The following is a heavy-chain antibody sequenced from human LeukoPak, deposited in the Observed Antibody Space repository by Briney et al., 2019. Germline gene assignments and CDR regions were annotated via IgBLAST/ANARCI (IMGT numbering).Heavy chain of an antibody. D-gene: IGHD4-17*01. V-gene: IGHV3-30*02. Sequence: GGSLRLSCAGSGFTFSSYGIHWVRQAPGKGLEWVAKILYDGARIYYADSVKGRFTASRDSSKNTLNLQMNSLRSEDTAVYYCAKDRYPTAVTTNGMVVWGQGTTVTVSS. CDR1: GFTFSSYG. J-gene: IGHJ6*02. CDR3: AKDRYPTAVTTNGMVV. CDR2: ILYDGARI.